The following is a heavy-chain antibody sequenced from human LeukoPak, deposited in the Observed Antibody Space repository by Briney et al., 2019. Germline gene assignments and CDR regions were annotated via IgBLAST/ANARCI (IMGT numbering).Heavy chain of an antibody. J-gene: IGHJ5*02. CDR2: RYYSGTT. V-gene: IGHV4-59*01. CDR1: GGSIKSNY. CDR3: AREGDPGSGYNYGNWLDP. D-gene: IGHD5-24*01. Sequence: SETLSLTCTVSGGSIKSNYWSWIRQPPGKGLEWIGYRYYSGTTNYNPSFKSRVTISLDTSKSQFSLKLRFVTTADTAVYYCAREGDPGSGYNYGNWLDPWGQGTLVTVSS.